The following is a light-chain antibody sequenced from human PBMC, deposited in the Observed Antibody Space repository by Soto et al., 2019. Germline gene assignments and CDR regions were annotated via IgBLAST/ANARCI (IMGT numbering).Light chain of an antibody. J-gene: IGLJ2*01. CDR2: EVF. CDR1: SSDVGSYNL. V-gene: IGLV2-23*02. Sequence: QSALTQPASVSGSPGQSITISCTGTSSDVGSYNLVSWYQHHPGKAPKLLIYEVFERPSGLSNRFSGSKSGNTASLTISGLQAGDEADYYCCSYGGSRTLVFGGGTKLTVL. CDR3: CSYGGSRTLV.